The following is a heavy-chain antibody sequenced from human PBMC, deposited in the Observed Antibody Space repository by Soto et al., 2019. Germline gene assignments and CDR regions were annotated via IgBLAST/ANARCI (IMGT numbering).Heavy chain of an antibody. CDR2: IYPGDSDT. Sequence: GESLKISCRYSEYRFNTYWIGWVRQMPGKGLEWMGIIYPGDSDTRYSPSFQGQVTISADKSISTAYLQWSSLKASDAAMYYCARWVEGFYYYYYGLDVWGQGTTVTVSS. J-gene: IGHJ6*02. V-gene: IGHV5-51*01. D-gene: IGHD2-15*01. CDR3: ARWVEGFYYYYYGLDV. CDR1: EYRFNTYW.